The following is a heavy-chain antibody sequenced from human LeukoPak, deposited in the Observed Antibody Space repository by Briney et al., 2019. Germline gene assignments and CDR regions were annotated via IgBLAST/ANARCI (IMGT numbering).Heavy chain of an antibody. CDR1: GLTFSDYY. D-gene: IGHD3-3*01. V-gene: IGHV3-11*01. CDR3: ARDRLRIFGVVTYMFDY. Sequence: GGSLRLSCAASGLTFSDYYMSWIRQAPGKGLEWVSYISSSGSTIYYADPVKGRFTISRDNAKNSLYLQMNSLRAEDTAVYYCARDRLRIFGVVTYMFDYWGQGTLVTVSS. J-gene: IGHJ4*02. CDR2: ISSSGSTI.